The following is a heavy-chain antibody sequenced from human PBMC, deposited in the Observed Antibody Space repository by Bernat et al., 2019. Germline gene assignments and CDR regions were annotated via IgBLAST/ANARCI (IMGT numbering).Heavy chain of an antibody. D-gene: IGHD6-13*01. CDR3: ARRVYGGSLDS. CDR1: GGSISSSSYY. Sequence: QLQLQESGPGLVKPSETLSLTCTVSGGSISSSSYYWGWIRQPTGKELEWIGSIYYSGRTYYNPSLQSRVNISVDTYKNQFSLKLSSVTAADTAVYYGARRVYGGSLDSWGQGTLVTVSS. J-gene: IGHJ5*01. V-gene: IGHV4-39*01. CDR2: IYYSGRT.